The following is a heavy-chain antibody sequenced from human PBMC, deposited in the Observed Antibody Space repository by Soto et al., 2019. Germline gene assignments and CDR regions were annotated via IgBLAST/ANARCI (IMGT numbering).Heavy chain of an antibody. Sequence: QVQLVESGGDLVKPGGSLRLSCAASGFTFSDYYMSWIRQAPGKGLEWVSSITSSGSTTYYTDSVKGRFTISRDNAKNSLYLEMNSLRPEDTAVYYCARERYSYARYYFDYWGQGTLVTVSS. V-gene: IGHV3-11*01. CDR3: ARERYSYARYYFDY. D-gene: IGHD5-18*01. CDR1: GFTFSDYY. CDR2: ITSSGSTT. J-gene: IGHJ4*02.